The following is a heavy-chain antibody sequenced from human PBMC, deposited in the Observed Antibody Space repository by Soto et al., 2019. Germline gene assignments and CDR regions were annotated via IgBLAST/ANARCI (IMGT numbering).Heavy chain of an antibody. CDR2: IVPIFRTA. D-gene: IGHD6-13*01. CDR3: ARETSAPGTFREDASDI. Sequence: QVQLVQSGAEVKKPGSSVKVACKVSGDTFSNYVINWVRQAPGQGLEWMGAIVPIFRTANYAQKFQGRVPITADECTITAYMELSGLRSDDTATYYCARETSAPGTFREDASDIWGQGTLVTVSS. V-gene: IGHV1-69*12. CDR1: GDTFSNYV. J-gene: IGHJ3*02.